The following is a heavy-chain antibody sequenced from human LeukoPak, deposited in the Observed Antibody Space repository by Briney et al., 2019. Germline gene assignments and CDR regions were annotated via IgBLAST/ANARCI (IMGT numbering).Heavy chain of an antibody. CDR3: ARVMVYGDLYYFDY. J-gene: IGHJ4*02. V-gene: IGHV3-7*01. D-gene: IGHD4-17*01. Sequence: GGSLRLSCAASGFTFNKSWMSWVRQAPGKGPEWVANIKQDGSEKYYVDSVKGRFTISRDNAKNSLYLQMNSLRAEDTAVYYCARVMVYGDLYYFDYWGQGTLVTVSS. CDR1: GFTFNKSW. CDR2: IKQDGSEK.